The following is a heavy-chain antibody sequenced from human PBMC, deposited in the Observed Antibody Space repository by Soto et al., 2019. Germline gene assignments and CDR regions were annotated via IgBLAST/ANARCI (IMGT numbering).Heavy chain of an antibody. CDR1: GGSITTSHW. CDR3: SRGRSATSDDY. CDR2: IQHTGST. Sequence: QVQLQESGPGLLKPSETLSLTCAVSGGSITTSHWWFWVRQPPGKGLEWIAEIQHTGSTNYNPSLRSRVTISIDKAMNQFSLKVISVTAADTAGYYCSRGRSATSDDYWGQGTLVTVSS. V-gene: IGHV4-4*02. J-gene: IGHJ4*02. D-gene: IGHD6-6*01.